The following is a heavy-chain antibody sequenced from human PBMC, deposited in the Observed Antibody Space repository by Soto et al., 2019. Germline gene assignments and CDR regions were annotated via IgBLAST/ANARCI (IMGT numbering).Heavy chain of an antibody. CDR3: ARDNGEFDP. CDR2: ISSSSTYI. CDR1: GFTFSSYT. V-gene: IGHV3-21*01. J-gene: IGHJ5*02. D-gene: IGHD3-10*01. Sequence: EVQLVESGGGLVKPGGSLRLSCAASGFTFSSYTMSWVRQAPGKALEWVSSISSSSTYIYYADSVKGRLTISRDNARNSLYLQMNSLRAEDTAVFYCARDNGEFDPWRQGTLVTVSS.